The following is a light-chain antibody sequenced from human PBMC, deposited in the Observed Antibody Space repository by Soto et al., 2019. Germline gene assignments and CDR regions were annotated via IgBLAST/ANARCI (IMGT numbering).Light chain of an antibody. J-gene: IGKJ3*01. Sequence: DIVMTQSPDSLAVSLGERATINCKSSQSVLYSSNNKNYLAWYQQKPGQPPKLLIYWASTRESGVPDRFSGSGSGTDFTLTISRLQPEDVAFYYCQQYYSTPLTFGPGTKVDIK. V-gene: IGKV4-1*01. CDR1: QSVLYSSNNKNY. CDR2: WAS. CDR3: QQYYSTPLT.